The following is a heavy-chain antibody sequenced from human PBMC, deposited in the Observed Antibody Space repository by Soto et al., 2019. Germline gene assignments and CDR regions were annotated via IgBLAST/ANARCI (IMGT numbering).Heavy chain of an antibody. CDR1: GFTFSNYD. CDR2: ISYDGSNK. CDR3: ARDDLKKNYYDSSGYY. D-gene: IGHD3-22*01. V-gene: IGHV3-30-3*01. J-gene: IGHJ4*02. Sequence: GGSLRLSCAVSGFTFSNYDINWVRQAPGKGLEWVAMISYDGSNKNYVDSVKGRFTISGDDSKNTLYLQRNSLRAEDTAVYYCARDDLKKNYYDSSGYYWGQGTQVTVSS.